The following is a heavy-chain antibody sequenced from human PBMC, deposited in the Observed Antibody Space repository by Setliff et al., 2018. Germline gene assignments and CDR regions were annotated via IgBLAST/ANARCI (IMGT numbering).Heavy chain of an antibody. Sequence: PGGSLRLSCVGSGFNFRNYEMNWVRRAPGKGLEWISYISYGSTTFYADSVKGRFTSSRDDSKNTLYLQMNSLTVDDTAVYYCAKDLGDDGHYYYYMDVWGKGTTVTVSS. CDR3: AKDLGDDGHYYYYMDV. J-gene: IGHJ6*03. V-gene: IGHV3-48*03. D-gene: IGHD4-17*01. CDR1: GFNFRNYE. CDR2: ISYGSTT.